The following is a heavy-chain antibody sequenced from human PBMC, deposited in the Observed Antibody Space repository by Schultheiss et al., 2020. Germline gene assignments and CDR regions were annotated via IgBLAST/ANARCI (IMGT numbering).Heavy chain of an antibody. CDR2: IIPIFGTA. V-gene: IGHV1-69*13. D-gene: IGHD3-16*01. CDR1: GGTFSSYA. J-gene: IGHJ6*02. CDR3: ARYGLAGLHLGEYIHYYYGMDV. Sequence: SVKVSCKASGGTFSSYAISWVRQAPGQGLEWMGGIIPIFGTANYAQKFQGRVTITADESTSTAYMELSSLRSEDTAVYYCARYGLAGLHLGEYIHYYYGMDVWGQGTTVTVSS.